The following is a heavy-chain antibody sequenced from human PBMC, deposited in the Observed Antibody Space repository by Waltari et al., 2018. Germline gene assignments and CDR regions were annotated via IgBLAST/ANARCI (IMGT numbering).Heavy chain of an antibody. D-gene: IGHD2-15*01. J-gene: IGHJ3*02. CDR2: INHSGST. Sequence: QVELQQWGAGFLKTSETLSLTCAVYGGSFGTYFWSWLRQPPGKGLEWIGEINHSGSTTYNPPLKSRVTISADTSKNHFSLKLSSVTAADTAVYYCARVVLDRNDAFDIWGQGTAVTISS. CDR3: ARVVLDRNDAFDI. CDR1: GGSFGTYF. V-gene: IGHV4-34*01.